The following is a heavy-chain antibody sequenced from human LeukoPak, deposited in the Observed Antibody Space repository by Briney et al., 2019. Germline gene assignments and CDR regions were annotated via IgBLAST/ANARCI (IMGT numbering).Heavy chain of an antibody. CDR1: GFTFSSYW. V-gene: IGHV3-7*01. D-gene: IGHD2-2*01. J-gene: IGHJ4*02. CDR3: ARDGGSSIVVVPAAVDY. Sequence: QPGGSLRLSCAASGFTFSSYWMSWVRQAPGKGLEWAANIKQDGSEKYYVDSVKGRFTISRDNAKNSLYLQMNSLRAEDTAVYYCARDGGSSIVVVPAAVDYWGQGTLVTVSS. CDR2: IKQDGSEK.